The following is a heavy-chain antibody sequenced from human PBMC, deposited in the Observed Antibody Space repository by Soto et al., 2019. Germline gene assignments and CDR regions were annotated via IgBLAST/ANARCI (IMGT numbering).Heavy chain of an antibody. V-gene: IGHV3-23*01. CDR2: ISGSGGST. J-gene: IGHJ4*02. CDR1: GFPLCNYA. D-gene: IGHD5-18*01. CDR3: AKNGRGYTAMAHFDY. Sequence: GAPRLLSSAPGFPLCNYAISWGRPAPGKGLEWVSAISGSGGSTYYADSVKGRFTISRDNSKNTLYLQMNSLRAEDTAVYYCAKNGRGYTAMAHFDYWGQGTLVTVSS.